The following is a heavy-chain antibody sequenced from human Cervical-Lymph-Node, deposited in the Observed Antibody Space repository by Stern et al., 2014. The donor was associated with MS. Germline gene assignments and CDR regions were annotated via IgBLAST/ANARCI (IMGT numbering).Heavy chain of an antibody. CDR3: ARDGPDSSGYYWFWDY. Sequence: VQLVESGGGVVQPGRSLRLSCAASGFTFSSYGMHWVRQAPGKGLEWVAVIWSDGSNKYYADSVNGRFTISRDNSKNTLYLQMNSLRAEDTAVYYCARDGPDSSGYYWFWDYWGQGTLVTVSS. CDR2: IWSDGSNK. CDR1: GFTFSSYG. D-gene: IGHD3-22*01. V-gene: IGHV3-33*01. J-gene: IGHJ4*02.